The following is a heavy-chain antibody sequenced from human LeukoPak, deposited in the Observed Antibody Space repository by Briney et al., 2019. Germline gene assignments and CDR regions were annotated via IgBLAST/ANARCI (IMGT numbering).Heavy chain of an antibody. CDR3: ARDYDYFSGHNLDAYDI. CDR2: IKEDGSAK. V-gene: IGHV3-7*01. D-gene: IGHD2-15*01. J-gene: IGHJ3*02. Sequence: GGSLRLSCAASGLSFSSYWMTWVRQAPGKGLEWVANIKEDGSAKSYVDSVKGRFTISRDNAKNSLYLQMNSLRVEDTAVYYCARDYDYFSGHNLDAYDIWGQGTAVIVSS. CDR1: GLSFSSYW.